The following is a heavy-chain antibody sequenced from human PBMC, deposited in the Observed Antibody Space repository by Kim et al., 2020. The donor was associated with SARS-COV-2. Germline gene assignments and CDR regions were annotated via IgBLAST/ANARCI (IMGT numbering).Heavy chain of an antibody. J-gene: IGHJ6*02. CDR2: IYYSGST. Sequence: SETLSLTCTVSGGSISSYYWSWIRQPPGKGLEWIGYIYYSGSTNYKPSLKSRVTISVDTSKNQFSLKLTSVTAADTPVSYCALIAEPGDYYYYGMDVWA. CDR3: ALIAEPGDYYYYGMDV. CDR1: GGSISSYY. D-gene: IGHD6-19*01. V-gene: IGHV4-59*13.